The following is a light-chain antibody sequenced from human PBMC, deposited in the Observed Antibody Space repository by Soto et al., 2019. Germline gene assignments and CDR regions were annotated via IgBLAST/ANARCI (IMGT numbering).Light chain of an antibody. J-gene: IGLJ3*02. CDR1: SSDVGAYNY. CDR3: TSYAGSSTWV. Sequence: QSVLTQPPSVSGSPGQSVTISCTGTSSDVGAYNYVSWYQQHPGKAPKLMIYEVTKRPSGVPDRFSGSKSGKTASLTVSGLQPEDEADYYCTSYAGSSTWVFGGGTKLTVL. CDR2: EVT. V-gene: IGLV2-8*01.